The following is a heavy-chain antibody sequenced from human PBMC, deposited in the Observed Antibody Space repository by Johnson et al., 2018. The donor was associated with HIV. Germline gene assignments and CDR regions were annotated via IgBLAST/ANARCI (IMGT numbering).Heavy chain of an antibody. D-gene: IGHD2-15*01. V-gene: IGHV3-30*14. CDR1: GFTFSSYA. CDR2: ISYDGSNK. CDR3: ARSQVAATSEGAFDI. J-gene: IGHJ3*02. Sequence: QVQLVESGGGVVQPGRSPRLSCVASGFTFSSYAMHWVRQAPGKGLEWVAVISYDGSNKFYADSVNGRFTISRDNSKNTLYLQMNSLRAEDTAVYYCARSQVAATSEGAFDIWGQGTMVTVSS.